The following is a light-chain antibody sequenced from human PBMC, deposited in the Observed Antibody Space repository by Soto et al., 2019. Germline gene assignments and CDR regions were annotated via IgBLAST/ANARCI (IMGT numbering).Light chain of an antibody. CDR3: QSYDSCLSGFV. Sequence: QSVLTQPPSVSGAPGQRVTISCSGSSSNTGAGYDVHWYQHLPGTAPKLLIYGNYNRPSGIPDRFSGSKSGTSVSLAITGLQAEDEADYYCQSYDSCLSGFVFGTGTKLTVL. CDR2: GNY. J-gene: IGLJ1*01. V-gene: IGLV1-40*01. CDR1: SSNTGAGYD.